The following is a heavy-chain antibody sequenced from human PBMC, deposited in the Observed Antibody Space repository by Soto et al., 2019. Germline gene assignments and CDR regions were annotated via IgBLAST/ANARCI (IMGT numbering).Heavy chain of an antibody. CDR3: ARLNYDG. CDR1: GFTFSSSE. Sequence: EVQLVESGGGLVQPGGSLSLSCAASGFTFSSSEMNWVRQAPGKGLEWLSYITSSGTTIYYAVSVKGRFTISRDNAKNSLYRQMNSLRAEDTAVYYCARLNYDGCGQGTLVTVAS. D-gene: IGHD3-16*01. V-gene: IGHV3-48*03. J-gene: IGHJ4*02. CDR2: ITSSGTTI.